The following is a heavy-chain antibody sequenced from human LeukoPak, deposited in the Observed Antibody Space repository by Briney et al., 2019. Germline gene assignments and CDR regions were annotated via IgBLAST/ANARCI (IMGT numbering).Heavy chain of an antibody. J-gene: IGHJ3*02. CDR3: ARDRAWDSSGYDAFDI. V-gene: IGHV3-30-3*01. CDR2: ISYDGSNK. Sequence: GGSLRLSCAASGFTFSSYAMHWVRQAPGKGLEWVAVISYDGSNKYYADSVKGRFTISRDNAKNSLYLQMDSLRAEDTAVYYCARDRAWDSSGYDAFDIWGQGTMVTVSS. D-gene: IGHD3-22*01. CDR1: GFTFSSYA.